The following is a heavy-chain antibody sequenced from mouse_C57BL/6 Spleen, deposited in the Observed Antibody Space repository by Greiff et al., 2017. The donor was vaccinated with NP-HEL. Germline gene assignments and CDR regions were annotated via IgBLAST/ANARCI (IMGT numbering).Heavy chain of an antibody. J-gene: IGHJ2*01. CDR3: ARNSYFDY. V-gene: IGHV1-54*01. CDR2: INPGSGGT. Sequence: QVQLKESGAELVRPGTSVKVSCKASGYAFTNYLIEWVKQRPGQGLEWIGVINPGSGGTNYNEKFKGKATLTADKSSSTAYMQLSSLTSEDSAVYFCARNSYFDYWGQGTTLTVSS. CDR1: GYAFTNYL.